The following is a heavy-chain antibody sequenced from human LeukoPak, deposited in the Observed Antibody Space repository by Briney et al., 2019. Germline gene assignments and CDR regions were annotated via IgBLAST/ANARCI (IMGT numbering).Heavy chain of an antibody. CDR3: ARGRWFQSIAAAGTPYGMDV. D-gene: IGHD6-13*01. CDR2: IWYDGSNK. CDR1: GFTFSSYG. J-gene: IGHJ6*02. Sequence: GGSLRLSCAASGFTFSSYGMHWVRQAPGKGLEWVAVIWYDGSNKYYADSVKGRFTISRDNSKNTLYLQMNSLRAEDTAVYYCARGRWFQSIAAAGTPYGMDVWGQGTTVTVSS. V-gene: IGHV3-33*08.